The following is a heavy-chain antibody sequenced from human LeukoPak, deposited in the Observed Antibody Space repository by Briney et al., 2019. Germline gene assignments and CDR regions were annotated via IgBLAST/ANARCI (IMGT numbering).Heavy chain of an antibody. CDR2: LYCSGST. CDR1: GASISAFY. V-gene: IGHV4-59*01. CDR3: ARAGGGWSFDY. D-gene: IGHD6-19*01. Sequence: ESGPALVKPSETLSLTCTVSGASISAFYWSWIRQPPGKGLEWIGYLYCSGSTNYNPSLKSRVTISSDTSKNQLSLRLSSVTAADTAVYYCARAGGGWSFDYLGQGTLVTVSS. J-gene: IGHJ4*02.